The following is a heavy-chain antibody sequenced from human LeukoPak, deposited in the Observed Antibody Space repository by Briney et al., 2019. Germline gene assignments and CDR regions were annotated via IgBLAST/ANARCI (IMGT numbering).Heavy chain of an antibody. CDR1: GYTFTSYY. V-gene: IGHV1-46*03. CDR3: ARDHGDYVGRWFDP. Sequence: ASVKVSCKASGYTFTSYYMRWVRQAPGQGLEWMGIINPSGGSTIYAQKLQGRVTITTDTSRSTDYMALSSLRSEDTAVYYCARDHGDYVGRWFDPWGQGTLVTVSS. CDR2: INPSGGST. D-gene: IGHD4-17*01. J-gene: IGHJ5*02.